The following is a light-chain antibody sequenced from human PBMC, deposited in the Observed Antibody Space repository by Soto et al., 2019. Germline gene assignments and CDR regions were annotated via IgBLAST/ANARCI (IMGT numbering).Light chain of an antibody. Sequence: EIVLTQSPATLSLSPGERATLSCRASQSVSSYLAWYQQKPGQAPRLLIYDASNRATGIPARCSGSGSGTDFTLHISSLEPEDFAVYYCQQRGTFGPGTKVDIK. V-gene: IGKV3-11*01. J-gene: IGKJ3*01. CDR1: QSVSSY. CDR3: QQRGT. CDR2: DAS.